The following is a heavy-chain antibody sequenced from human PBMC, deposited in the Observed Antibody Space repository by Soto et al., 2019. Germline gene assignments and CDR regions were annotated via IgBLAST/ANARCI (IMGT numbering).Heavy chain of an antibody. CDR3: ARGSHQITIFGVGSYYFDY. V-gene: IGHV1-69*13. CDR1: GGTFSSYA. CDR2: IIPIFGTA. J-gene: IGHJ4*02. Sequence: VASVKVSCKASGGTFSSYAISWVRQAPGQGLEWMGGIIPIFGTANYAQKFQGRVTITADESTSTAYMELSSLRSEDTAVYYCARGSHQITIFGVGSYYFDYWGQGTLVTVSS. D-gene: IGHD3-3*01.